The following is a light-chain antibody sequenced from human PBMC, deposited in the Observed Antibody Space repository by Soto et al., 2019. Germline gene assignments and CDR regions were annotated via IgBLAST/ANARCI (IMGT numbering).Light chain of an antibody. CDR1: QDISTL. CDR2: GAS. CDR3: QQADSFPPT. V-gene: IGKV1D-12*01. J-gene: IGKJ4*01. Sequence: DIQMTQSPSSVSASIGDAVTITCRAIQDISTLLAWYHQKPGKAPKLLISGASTLESGVPSRFTGRGSATDFTLTISSLQPEHFATYFCQQADSFPPTFGGGTKVDIK.